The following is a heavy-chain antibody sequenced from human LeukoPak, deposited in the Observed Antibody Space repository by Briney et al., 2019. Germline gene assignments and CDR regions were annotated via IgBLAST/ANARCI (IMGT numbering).Heavy chain of an antibody. CDR3: ARRDTAMAVFDY. J-gene: IGHJ4*02. V-gene: IGHV4-30-2*01. CDR1: GGSISSYS. CDR2: IYHSGST. Sequence: SETLSLTCTVSGGSISSYSWSWIRHPPGKGLEWIGYIYHSGSTYYNPSLKSRVTISVDRSKNQFSLKLSSVTAADTAVYYCARRDTAMAVFDYWGQGTLVAASS. D-gene: IGHD5-18*01.